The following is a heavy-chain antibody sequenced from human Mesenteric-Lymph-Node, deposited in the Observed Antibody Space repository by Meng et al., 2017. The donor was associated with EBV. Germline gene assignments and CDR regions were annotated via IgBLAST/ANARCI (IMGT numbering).Heavy chain of an antibody. CDR1: GGSVSSVSYY. D-gene: IGHD4-17*01. V-gene: IGHV4-61*01. CDR2: VYYSGST. Sequence: VPSQGSGPGLVKPSETLSLTCTVSGGSVSSVSYYWNWIRQPPGKGLEWIGYVYYSGSTKYNPSLKSRVTISVDTSKNQFSLKLTSVTAADTAVYYCARDPYGATDFWGQGTLVTVSS. J-gene: IGHJ4*02. CDR3: ARDPYGATDF.